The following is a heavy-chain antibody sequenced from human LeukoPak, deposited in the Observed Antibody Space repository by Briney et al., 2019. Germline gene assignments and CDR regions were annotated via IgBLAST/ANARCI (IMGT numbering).Heavy chain of an antibody. CDR3: AKEACGGSCSSDYFDY. V-gene: IGHV3-21*01. Sequence: PGGSLRLSCAASGFTFSSYSMNWVRQAPGKGLEWVSSISSSSSYIYYADSVKGRFTISRDNSRNTLYLQMNSLRAEDTAVYYCAKEACGGSCSSDYFDYWGQGTLVTVSS. D-gene: IGHD2-15*01. CDR2: ISSSSSYI. J-gene: IGHJ4*02. CDR1: GFTFSSYS.